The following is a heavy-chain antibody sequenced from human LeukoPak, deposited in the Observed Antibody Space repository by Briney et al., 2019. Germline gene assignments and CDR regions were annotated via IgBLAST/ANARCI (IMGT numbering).Heavy chain of an antibody. CDR3: ARDEYDILTGYLLKY. Sequence: PGGSLRLSCAASGFTFSSYSINWVRQAPGKGLEWVSSISSSSSYIYYADSVKGRFTTSRDNAKNSLYLQMNSLRAEDTAVYYCARDEYDILTGYLLKYWGQGTLVTVSS. J-gene: IGHJ4*02. V-gene: IGHV3-21*01. CDR2: ISSSSSYI. CDR1: GFTFSSYS. D-gene: IGHD3-9*01.